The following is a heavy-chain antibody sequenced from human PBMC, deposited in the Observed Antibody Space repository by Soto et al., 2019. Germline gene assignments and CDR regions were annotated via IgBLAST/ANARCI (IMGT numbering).Heavy chain of an antibody. CDR3: ARKHSLDYIRWGLDP. J-gene: IGHJ5*02. D-gene: IGHD4-4*01. V-gene: IGHV1-2*02. CDR1: GYPFSDNQ. Sequence: AAVKVSCKASGYPFSDNQIHWLRRAPGQGLEWMGRINPKSDDTNYAQKFQGRVTMTRDTSIDTAYLELTGLTSDDTATYYCARKHSLDYIRWGLDPWGQGTLVTVSS. CDR2: INPKSDDT.